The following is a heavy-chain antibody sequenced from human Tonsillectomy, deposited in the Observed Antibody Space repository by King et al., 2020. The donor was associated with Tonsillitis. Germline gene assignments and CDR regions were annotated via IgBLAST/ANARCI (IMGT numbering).Heavy chain of an antibody. D-gene: IGHD1-26*01. Sequence: VQLVESGGVVVQPGGSLRLSCADSGFTFDDYTMHWVRQAPGKGLEWVSLITWDGGSTSYADSVKGRFTISRDNSKNSLYLQMNSLRTEDTALYYCAKGPGGATKGDYFDYWGQGTLVTVSS. CDR1: GFTFDDYT. V-gene: IGHV3-43*01. CDR2: ITWDGGST. J-gene: IGHJ4*02. CDR3: AKGPGGATKGDYFDY.